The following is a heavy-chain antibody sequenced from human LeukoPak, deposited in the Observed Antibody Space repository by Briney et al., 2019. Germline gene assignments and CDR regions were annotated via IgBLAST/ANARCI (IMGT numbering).Heavy chain of an antibody. V-gene: IGHV3-23*01. J-gene: IGHJ4*02. CDR1: GFTFSNFA. CDR3: AKDRGGSSWPLFDY. Sequence: PGGSLRLSCGASGFTFSNFAMNWVRQGPGKRLEWVSSISGSGSSTFHADSVRGRFTISRDNSKSTLSLQMNSLRAEDTAVYYCAKDRGGSSWPLFDYWGQGNLVTV. D-gene: IGHD1-26*01. CDR2: ISGSGSST.